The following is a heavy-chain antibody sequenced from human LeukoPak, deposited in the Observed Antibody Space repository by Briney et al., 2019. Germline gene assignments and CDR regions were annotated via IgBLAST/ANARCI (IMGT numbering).Heavy chain of an antibody. V-gene: IGHV4-59*01. CDR2: IYYSGST. D-gene: IGHD2-15*01. Sequence: SETLSLTCTVSGGPISSYYWSWIRQPPGKGLEWIGYIYYSGSTNYNASLTNRVTISVDTSKNQFSLKLSSVTAADTAVYYCAIEVGYCSGGSCYSYFDYWGQGTLVTVSS. J-gene: IGHJ4*02. CDR3: AIEVGYCSGGSCYSYFDY. CDR1: GGPISSYY.